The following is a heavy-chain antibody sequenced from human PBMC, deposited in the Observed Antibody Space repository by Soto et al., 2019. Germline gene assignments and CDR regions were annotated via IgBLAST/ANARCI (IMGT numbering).Heavy chain of an antibody. CDR3: ARGGDGVDCSSTSCYTGDYYYGMDV. V-gene: IGHV1-69*01. Sequence: QVQLVQSGAEVKKPGSSVKVSCKASGRTFSSYAISWVRQAPGQGLEWMGGIIPIFGTANYAQKFQGRVTITADESTSTAYMELSSLRSEDTAVYYCARGGDGVDCSSTSCYTGDYYYGMDVWGQGTTVTVSS. D-gene: IGHD2-2*02. CDR1: GRTFSSYA. CDR2: IIPIFGTA. J-gene: IGHJ6*02.